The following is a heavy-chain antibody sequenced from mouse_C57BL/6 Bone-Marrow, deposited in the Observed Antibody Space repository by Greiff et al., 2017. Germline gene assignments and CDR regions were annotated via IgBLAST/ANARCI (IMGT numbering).Heavy chain of an antibody. J-gene: IGHJ2*01. CDR1: GFTFSSYT. V-gene: IGHV5-9*01. Sequence: EVMLVESGGGLVKPGGSLKLSCAASGFTFSSYTMSWVRQTPEKRLEWVATISGGGGNTYYPDSVKGRFTISRDNAKNTLYLQMSSLRSEDTALYYYARRFPFDYWGQGTTLTVSS. CDR3: ARRFPFDY. CDR2: ISGGGGNT.